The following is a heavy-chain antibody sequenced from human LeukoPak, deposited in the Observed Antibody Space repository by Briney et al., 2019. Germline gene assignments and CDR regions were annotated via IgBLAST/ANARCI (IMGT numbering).Heavy chain of an antibody. Sequence: ASVKVSCKASGYTFTSYDINWVRQATGQGLEWMGWMNPNSGNTGYAQKLQGRVTMTTDTSTSTVYMELRSLRSDDTAVYYCARGYRGYEVDYWGQGTLVTVSS. CDR3: ARGYRGYEVDY. CDR1: GYTFTSYD. V-gene: IGHV1-8*02. CDR2: MNPNSGNT. D-gene: IGHD5-12*01. J-gene: IGHJ4*02.